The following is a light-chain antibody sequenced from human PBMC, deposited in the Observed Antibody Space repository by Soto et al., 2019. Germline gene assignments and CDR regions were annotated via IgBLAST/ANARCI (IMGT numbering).Light chain of an antibody. CDR1: SSNIGAGYD. Sequence: QSVLTQPPSVSGAPGQRVTISCTGSSSNIGAGYDVHWYLQLPGTAPKLLIYGNNNRPSGVPDRFSGSKSGTSASLAITGLQAEDEADYYCQSYDSSLSALFGGGTKLTVL. J-gene: IGLJ2*01. CDR3: QSYDSSLSAL. V-gene: IGLV1-40*01. CDR2: GNN.